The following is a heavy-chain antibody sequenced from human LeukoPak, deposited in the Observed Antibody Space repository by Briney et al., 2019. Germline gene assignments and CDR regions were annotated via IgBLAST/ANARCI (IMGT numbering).Heavy chain of an antibody. CDR3: ARDGAASGTFDY. CDR1: GFTFSSHS. V-gene: IGHV3-21*01. D-gene: IGHD6-13*01. J-gene: IGHJ4*02. CDR2: ISSSSIYI. Sequence: GGSLRLSCAASGFTFSSHSMNWVRQAPGKGLEWVSSISSSSIYIYYADSMKGRLNISRENAKKSLYLQINSLRAEDTAVYYCARDGAASGTFDYCGQGTLVTVSS.